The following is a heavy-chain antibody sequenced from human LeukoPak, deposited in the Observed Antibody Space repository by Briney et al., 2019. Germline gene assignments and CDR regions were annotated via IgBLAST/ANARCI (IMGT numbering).Heavy chain of an antibody. CDR1: GYTFTSYY. J-gene: IGHJ6*03. V-gene: IGHV1-46*01. Sequence: ASVKVSCKASGYTFTSYYMHWVRQAPGQGLERMGIINPSGGSTSYAQKFQGRVTMTRDTSTSTVYMELSSLRSEDTAVYYCARGDYGDYFPYRGAYYYYYMDVWGKGTTVTVS. D-gene: IGHD4-17*01. CDR3: ARGDYGDYFPYRGAYYYYYMDV. CDR2: INPSGGST.